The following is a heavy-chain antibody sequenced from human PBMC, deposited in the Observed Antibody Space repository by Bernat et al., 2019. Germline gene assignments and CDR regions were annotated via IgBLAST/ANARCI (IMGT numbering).Heavy chain of an antibody. Sequence: QVQLVESGGGVVQPGGSLRLSSAASGFTFSTYGMHWVRQAPGKGLEWVAVIWYDGSKQDHTDSVKGRFTISRDNSKNTLYLQMNTLRAGDTAVYYCARSPVTGGRYYYFDYWGQGTLVTVSS. D-gene: IGHD2-21*02. CDR2: IWYDGSKQ. J-gene: IGHJ4*01. CDR3: ARSPVTGGRYYYFDY. V-gene: IGHV3-33*01. CDR1: GFTFSTYG.